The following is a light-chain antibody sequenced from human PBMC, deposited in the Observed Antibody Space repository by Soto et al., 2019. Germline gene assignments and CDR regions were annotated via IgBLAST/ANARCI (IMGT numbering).Light chain of an antibody. CDR1: QSVSSSY. CDR3: QQYGSSLMYT. CDR2: GAS. Sequence: ESVLTQSPGTLSLSPGERATLSCRACQSVSSSYLAWYQQKPGQAPRLLIYGASSRAAGIPDRFSGSGSGTDFSLTISRLEPEDFAVYYCQQYGSSLMYTFGQGTKLEIK. J-gene: IGKJ2*01. V-gene: IGKV3-20*01.